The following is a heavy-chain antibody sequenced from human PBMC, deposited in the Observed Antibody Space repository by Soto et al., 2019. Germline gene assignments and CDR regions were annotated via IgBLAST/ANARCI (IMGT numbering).Heavy chain of an antibody. V-gene: IGHV3-11*06. CDR3: ARGSYDSRNSYIPFDS. CDR1: GFNLSDHY. CDR2: ISPTSRFT. D-gene: IGHD3-22*01. Sequence: QVQLLESGGGLVTPGGSLRISCEASGFNLSDHYMNWIRQAPGRGLEWLSYISPTSRFTVYGDSVEGRFTISRDNARNSLYLQMDSLRAEDTAVYYCARGSYDSRNSYIPFDSWGQGTLVTVS. J-gene: IGHJ4*02.